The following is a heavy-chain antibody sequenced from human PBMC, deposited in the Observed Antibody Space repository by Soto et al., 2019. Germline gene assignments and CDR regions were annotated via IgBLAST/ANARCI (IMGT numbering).Heavy chain of an antibody. CDR2: ISAYNGNT. V-gene: IGHV1-18*01. D-gene: IGHD1-26*01. CDR1: GYTFTSYG. J-gene: IGHJ3*02. CDR3: ARDYVDGELLRDDAFDI. Sequence: QVQLVQSGAEVKKPGASVKVSCKASGYTFTSYGISWVRQAPGQGLEWMGWISAYNGNTNYAQKLQGIVTMTTETYTSTAYMELRSLRSDDTALYYCARDYVDGELLRDDAFDIWGQGTMVTVSS.